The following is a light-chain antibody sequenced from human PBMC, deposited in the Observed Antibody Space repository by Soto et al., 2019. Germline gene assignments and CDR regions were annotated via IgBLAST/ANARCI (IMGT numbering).Light chain of an antibody. V-gene: IGKV1-39*01. Sequence: DIQMTQSPSSLSASVGDRVTITCQASQDISNYLNWYQQKPGKAPNLLIYDASSLQSGVPSRFSGIGSGTEFTLTISSLQPDDFATYYCQQSYSTPWTFGQGTKV. CDR2: DAS. CDR3: QQSYSTPWT. CDR1: QDISNY. J-gene: IGKJ1*01.